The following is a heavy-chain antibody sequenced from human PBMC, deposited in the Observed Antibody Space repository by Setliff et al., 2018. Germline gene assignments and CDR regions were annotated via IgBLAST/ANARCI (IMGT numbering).Heavy chain of an antibody. V-gene: IGHV3-48*01. CDR3: ARGPSNYDLLTGCDC. CDR1: GFTFSSYW. CDR2: ISSSSSTI. J-gene: IGHJ4*02. Sequence: SLRLSCAASGFTFSSYWMNWVRQAPGKGLEWVSYISSSSSTIYYADSVKGRFTISRDNAKNSLYLQMNSLRAEDTAVYYCARGPSNYDLLTGCDCWGQGTLVTVSS. D-gene: IGHD3-9*01.